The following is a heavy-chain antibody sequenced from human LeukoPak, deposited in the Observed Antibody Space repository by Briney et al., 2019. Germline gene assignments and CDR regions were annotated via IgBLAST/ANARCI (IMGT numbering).Heavy chain of an antibody. D-gene: IGHD2-15*01. J-gene: IGHJ4*02. CDR1: GGSISRYS. CDR2: ISYSGTT. Sequence: SEPLSLTCTVSGGSISRYSWSWIRQPPGKGLEWIGYISYSGTTNYNPSLKSRVTISVDTSKNQFSLKLSSVTAADTAVYYCARDRGPDCSGGSCWDYWGQGTQVTVSS. V-gene: IGHV4-59*01. CDR3: ARDRGPDCSGGSCWDY.